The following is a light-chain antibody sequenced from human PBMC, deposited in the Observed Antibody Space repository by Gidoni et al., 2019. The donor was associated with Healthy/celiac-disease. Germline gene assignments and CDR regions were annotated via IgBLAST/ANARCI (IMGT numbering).Light chain of an antibody. Sequence: ALQLTQSPSSLPASVGDRVTITCRASQGISSALAWYQQKPGKAPKLLNYDASSLESGVPSRFSGSGSGTDFTLTISSLQPEDFATYYCQQFNSDLLTFGGGTKVEIK. CDR2: DAS. J-gene: IGKJ4*01. V-gene: IGKV1-13*02. CDR3: QQFNSDLLT. CDR1: QGISSA.